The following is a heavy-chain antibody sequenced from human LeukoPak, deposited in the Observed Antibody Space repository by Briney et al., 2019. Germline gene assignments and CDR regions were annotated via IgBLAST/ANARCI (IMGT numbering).Heavy chain of an antibody. CDR1: GDSVSSNSAA. CDR2: TYYRSKWYN. CDR3: ARVGSGWYDNWFDP. D-gene: IGHD6-19*01. J-gene: IGHJ5*02. Sequence: SQTLSLTCAISGDSVSSNSAAWNWIRQPPSRGLEWLGRTYYRSKWYNDYAVSVKSRITINPDTSKNQFSLQLSSVTPEDTAVYYCARVGSGWYDNWFDPWGQGTLVTVSS. V-gene: IGHV6-1*01.